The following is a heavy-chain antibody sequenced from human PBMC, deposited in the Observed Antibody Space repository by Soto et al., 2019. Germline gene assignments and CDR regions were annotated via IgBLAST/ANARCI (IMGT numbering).Heavy chain of an antibody. Sequence: QITLKESGPTLVKPTQTLTLTCTFSGFSFSTGGVGVGWFRQPPGKALEWLAVIYWDDDKRYRPSLKRRLTSSKDTSNTQVVLTMANMDPVDTGTYYCAHSPFFGDKLDYWGQGTLVTVSS. V-gene: IGHV2-5*02. CDR3: AHSPFFGDKLDY. CDR2: IYWDDDK. D-gene: IGHD2-21*01. CDR1: GFSFSTGGVG. J-gene: IGHJ4*02.